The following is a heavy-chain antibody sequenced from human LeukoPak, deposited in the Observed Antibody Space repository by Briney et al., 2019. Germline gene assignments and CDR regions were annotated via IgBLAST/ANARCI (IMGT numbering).Heavy chain of an antibody. J-gene: IGHJ4*02. CDR1: GGSISSYY. D-gene: IGHD6-13*01. Sequence: SETLSLTCTVSGGSISSYYWSWIRQPAGKGLEWIGRIYTSGSTNYNPSLKSRVTMSVDTSKNQFSLKLSSVTAADTAVYYCAREWYSSSWYYFDYRGQGTLVTVSS. V-gene: IGHV4-4*07. CDR3: AREWYSSSWYYFDY. CDR2: IYTSGST.